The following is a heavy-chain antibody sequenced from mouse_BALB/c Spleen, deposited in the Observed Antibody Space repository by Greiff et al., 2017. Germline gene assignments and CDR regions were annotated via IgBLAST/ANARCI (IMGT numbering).Heavy chain of an antibody. CDR1: GYTFTSYW. J-gene: IGHJ4*01. CDR3: ARTGYYGSRGAMDY. D-gene: IGHD1-1*01. V-gene: IGHV1-69*02. CDR2: IDPSDSYT. Sequence: VQLQQPGAELVKPGASVKLSCKASGYTFTSYWMHWVKQRPGQGLEWIGEIDPSDSYTNYNQKFKGKATLTVDKSSSTAYMQLSSLTSEDSAVYYCARTGYYGSRGAMDYWGQGTSGTVSS.